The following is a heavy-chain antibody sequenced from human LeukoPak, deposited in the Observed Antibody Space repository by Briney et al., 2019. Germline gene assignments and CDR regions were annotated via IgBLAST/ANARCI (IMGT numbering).Heavy chain of an antibody. CDR3: ARDNVEYYYYYGMDV. CDR2: ISSSGGST. J-gene: IGHJ6*02. Sequence: GGSLRLSCAASGFTFTNYGMSWVRQAPGKGLEWVGGISSSGGSTLYAASVKGRFTISRDNSKNTLYLQMNSLRAEDTAVYYCARDNVEYYYYYGMDVWGQGTTVTVSS. D-gene: IGHD5-24*01. V-gene: IGHV3-23*01. CDR1: GFTFTNYG.